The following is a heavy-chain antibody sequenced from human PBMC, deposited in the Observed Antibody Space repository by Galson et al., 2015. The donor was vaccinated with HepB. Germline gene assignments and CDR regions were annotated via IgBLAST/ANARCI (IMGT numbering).Heavy chain of an antibody. D-gene: IGHD3-10*01. CDR1: GFTFSDYY. Sequence: SLRLSCAASGFTFSDYYMSWIRQAPGKGLEWVSYISSSSSYTNYADSVKGRFTISRDNAKNSLYLQMNSLRAEDTAVYYCARVNYGSGSYYLIRWFDPWGQGTLVTVSS. V-gene: IGHV3-11*06. J-gene: IGHJ5*02. CDR3: ARVNYGSGSYYLIRWFDP. CDR2: ISSSSSYT.